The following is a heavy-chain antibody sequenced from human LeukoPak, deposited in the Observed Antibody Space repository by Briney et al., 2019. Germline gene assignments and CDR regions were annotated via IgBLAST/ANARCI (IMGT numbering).Heavy chain of an antibody. J-gene: IGHJ4*02. CDR2: LYNSGST. CDR3: ARDYRGDVFDY. D-gene: IGHD2-21*01. Sequence: PEPLTLTCTVSGGSISRYSWSWIRQPAGKGLEWIGRLYNSGSTSYNPSLKSRVTMSVDTSKNQFSLKLTSVTAADTAGYYCARDYRGDVFDYWGQGTLVTVSS. CDR1: GGSISRYS. V-gene: IGHV4-4*07.